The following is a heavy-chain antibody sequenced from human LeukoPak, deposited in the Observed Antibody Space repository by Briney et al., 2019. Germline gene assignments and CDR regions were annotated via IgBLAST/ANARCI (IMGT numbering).Heavy chain of an antibody. D-gene: IGHD5-24*01. CDR2: ISSSGSTI. Sequence: GGSLRLSCAASGFTFSSYEMNWVRQAPGKGLEWVSYISSSGSTIYYADSVKGRFTISRDNAKNSLYLQMNSLRAEDTAVYYCARGPGRDGYNYDYWGQGTLVTVSS. V-gene: IGHV3-48*03. J-gene: IGHJ4*02. CDR1: GFTFSSYE. CDR3: ARGPGRDGYNYDY.